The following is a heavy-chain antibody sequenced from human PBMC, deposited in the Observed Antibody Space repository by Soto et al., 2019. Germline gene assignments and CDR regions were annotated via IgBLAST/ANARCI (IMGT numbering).Heavy chain of an antibody. CDR1: GGSISSGGYS. V-gene: IGHV4-30-2*01. J-gene: IGHJ4*02. CDR3: ARGSITGTTVWGDFDY. Sequence: SETLSLTCAVSGGSISSGGYSWSWILQPPGKGLEWIGYIYHSGSTYYNPSLKSRVTISVDRSKNQFSLKLSSVTAADTAVYYCARGSITGTTVWGDFDYWGQGTLVTVSS. D-gene: IGHD1-20*01. CDR2: IYHSGST.